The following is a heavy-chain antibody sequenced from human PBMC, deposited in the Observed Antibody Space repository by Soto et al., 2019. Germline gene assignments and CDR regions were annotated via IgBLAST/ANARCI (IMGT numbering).Heavy chain of an antibody. Sequence: EVQLVESGGGLVKPGGSLTLSCAGSGFAFRSYNMNWVRQPPGKGLEWVASISSGSSNIYYADSVKGRFTISRENAKDSLYLQMDSLRAEDSAVYYCASATVVAGTFDFWGQGTLLTVSS. J-gene: IGHJ4*02. D-gene: IGHD2-15*01. CDR2: ISSGSSNI. CDR1: GFAFRSYN. CDR3: ASATVVAGTFDF. V-gene: IGHV3-21*01.